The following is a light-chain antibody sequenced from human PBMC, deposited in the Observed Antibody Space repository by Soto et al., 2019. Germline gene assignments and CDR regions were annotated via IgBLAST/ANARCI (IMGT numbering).Light chain of an antibody. CDR1: QTINSN. Sequence: DILMTQSPSSLSASVGDRVTITCRASQTINSNLNWYQQKPGRAPDLLIYSASSLHTGVPSRFSGSGSGTDFTLTISSLQPEDSATYFCQQSHKTPRTFGQGTKVEIK. J-gene: IGKJ1*01. CDR2: SAS. CDR3: QQSHKTPRT. V-gene: IGKV1-39*01.